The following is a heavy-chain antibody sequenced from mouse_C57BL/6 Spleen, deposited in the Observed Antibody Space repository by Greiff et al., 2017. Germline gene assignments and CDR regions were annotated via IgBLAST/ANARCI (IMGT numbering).Heavy chain of an antibody. V-gene: IGHV1-19*01. CDR3: ARRITTDYFDY. J-gene: IGHJ2*01. D-gene: IGHD2-4*01. CDR2: INPYNGGT. Sequence: EVQLQQSGPVLVKPGASVKMSCKASGYTFTDYYMNWVKQSHGKSLEWIGVINPYNGGTSSNQKFKGKATLTVDKSSSTAYMELNSLTSEDSAVYYCARRITTDYFDYWGQGTTLTVSS. CDR1: GYTFTDYY.